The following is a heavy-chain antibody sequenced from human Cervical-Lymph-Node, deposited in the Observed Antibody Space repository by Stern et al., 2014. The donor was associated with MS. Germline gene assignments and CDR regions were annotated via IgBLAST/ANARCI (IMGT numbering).Heavy chain of an antibody. CDR3: ARDFTVAGSFDY. CDR1: GGSISSGDYY. Sequence: QLQLQESGPELVKPSQTLSLTCTVSGGSISSGDYYWSWIRQPPGKGLEWIGYIDHSETTYYNPSLKSRLTIAIDTSKNQFSLRLTSVNAEDTAVYYCARDFTVAGSFDYWGQGTLVTVSS. J-gene: IGHJ4*02. V-gene: IGHV4-30-4*01. D-gene: IGHD6-19*01. CDR2: IDHSETT.